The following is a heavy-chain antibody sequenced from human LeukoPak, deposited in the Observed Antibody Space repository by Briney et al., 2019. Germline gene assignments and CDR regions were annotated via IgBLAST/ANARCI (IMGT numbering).Heavy chain of an antibody. CDR3: ARDGPPYGDYGEYYFDY. V-gene: IGHV1-2*02. J-gene: IGHJ4*02. Sequence: ASVKVSCRASGYTFTGYYMHWVRQAPGQGLEWMGWINPNSGATNYAQKFQGRVTMTRDASISTAYMELSRLRSDDTAVYYCARDGPPYGDYGEYYFDYWGQGTLVTVSS. D-gene: IGHD4-17*01. CDR1: GYTFTGYY. CDR2: INPNSGAT.